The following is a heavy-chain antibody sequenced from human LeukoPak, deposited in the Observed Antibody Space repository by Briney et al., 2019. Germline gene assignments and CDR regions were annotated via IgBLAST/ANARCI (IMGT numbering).Heavy chain of an antibody. CDR3: ARGVTIGVVSEWFDP. Sequence: SETLSLTCTVSGGSISSSSYYWGWIRQPPGKGLEWIGEINHSGSTNYNPSLKSRATISVDTSKNQFSLKLSSVTAADTAVYYCARGVTIGVVSEWFDPWGQGTLVTVSS. D-gene: IGHD3-22*01. CDR2: INHSGST. V-gene: IGHV4-39*07. J-gene: IGHJ5*02. CDR1: GGSISSSSYY.